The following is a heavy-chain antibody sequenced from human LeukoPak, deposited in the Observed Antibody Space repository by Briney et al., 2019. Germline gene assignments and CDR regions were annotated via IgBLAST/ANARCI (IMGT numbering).Heavy chain of an antibody. CDR1: GFSFSSYV. CDR3: SRDVNFLFFDV. V-gene: IGHV3-74*01. D-gene: IGHD5-24*01. CDR2: ISHDGTDT. Sequence: GGSLRLSCAASGFSFSSYVMHGVRQAPGKGLTWVSRISHDGTDTNYADSVRGRFTISRDNARNTLYLQMNSLRDDDTAVYYCSRDVNFLFFDVWGRGTPVTVSS. J-gene: IGHJ2*01.